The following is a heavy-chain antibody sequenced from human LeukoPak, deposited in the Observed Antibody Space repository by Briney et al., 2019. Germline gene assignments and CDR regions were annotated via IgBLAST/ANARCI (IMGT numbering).Heavy chain of an antibody. CDR1: GFTFSSYW. CDR2: INSDGSST. D-gene: IGHD6-19*01. V-gene: IGHV3-74*01. CDR3: ARDGVAVAGLYYFDY. J-gene: IGHJ4*02. Sequence: GGSLRLSCAASGFTFSSYWMHWVRQAPGKGLVWVSRINSDGSSTSYADSVKGRFTISRDNAKNSLYLQMNSLRAEDTAVYYCARDGVAVAGLYYFDYWGQGTLVTVSS.